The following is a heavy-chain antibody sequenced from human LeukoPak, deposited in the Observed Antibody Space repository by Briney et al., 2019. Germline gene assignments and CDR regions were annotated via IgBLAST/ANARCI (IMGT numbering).Heavy chain of an antibody. CDR2: IKQDESER. CDR3: ANVGGYSYGYIDY. J-gene: IGHJ4*02. CDR1: GFSFSSYW. D-gene: IGHD5-18*01. V-gene: IGHV3-7*03. Sequence: GGSLRLSCEGSGFSFSSYWMTWVRQSPGKGPEWVANIKQDESERYTVDSVKGRFTISRDNAKNTLYLQMNSLRAEDTAVYYCANVGGYSYGYIDYWGQGTLVTVSS.